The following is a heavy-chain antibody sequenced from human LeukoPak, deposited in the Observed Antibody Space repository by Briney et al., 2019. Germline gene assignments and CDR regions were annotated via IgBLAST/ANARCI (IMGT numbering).Heavy chain of an antibody. Sequence: GGSLRLSCAASGITFSSYSMNWVRQAPGKGLEWVSYISSSSSTIYYADSVKGRFTISRDNAKNSLYLQMNSLRAEDTAVYYCARTGYSSSWYSPNWFDPWGQGTLVTVSS. CDR3: ARTGYSSSWYSPNWFDP. J-gene: IGHJ5*02. V-gene: IGHV3-48*04. D-gene: IGHD6-13*01. CDR2: ISSSSSTI. CDR1: GITFSSYS.